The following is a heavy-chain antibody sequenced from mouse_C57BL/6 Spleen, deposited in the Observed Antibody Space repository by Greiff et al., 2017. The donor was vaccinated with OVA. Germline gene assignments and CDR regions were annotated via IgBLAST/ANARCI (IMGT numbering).Heavy chain of an antibody. D-gene: IGHD2-5*01. V-gene: IGHV2-2*01. Sequence: VKLQQSGPGLVQPSQSLSITCTVSGFSLTSYGVHWVRQSPGKGLEWLGVIWSGGSTDYNAAFISRLSISKDNSKSQVFFKMNSLQADDTAIYYCAREAYYSNYVWFAYWGQGTLVTVSA. CDR1: GFSLTSYG. J-gene: IGHJ3*01. CDR2: IWSGGST. CDR3: AREAYYSNYVWFAY.